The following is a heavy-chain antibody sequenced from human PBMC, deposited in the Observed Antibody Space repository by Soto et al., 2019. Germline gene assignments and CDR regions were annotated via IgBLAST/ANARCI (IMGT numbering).Heavy chain of an antibody. CDR3: ATCVVLMTTSGRGCNWFDL. J-gene: IGHJ5*02. V-gene: IGHV3-23*01. CDR2: IRGTAT. CDR1: GFSFSSFA. D-gene: IGHD2-21*02. Sequence: EVQLLESGGTLVQPGESLRLSCEVSGFSFSSFAMNWVRQAPGEGLEWVSSIRGTATSYADSVNGRFTISRDNAKNTVYPQMNLLTGEDTAVYYCATCVVLMTTSGRGCNWFDLWGQGSLVIVSS.